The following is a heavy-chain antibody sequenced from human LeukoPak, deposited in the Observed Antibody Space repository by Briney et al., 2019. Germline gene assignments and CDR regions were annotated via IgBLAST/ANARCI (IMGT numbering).Heavy chain of an antibody. CDR1: GYTFTSYG. V-gene: IGHV1-18*01. CDR2: ISAYNGNT. D-gene: IGHD3-22*01. J-gene: IGHJ3*02. CDR3: ARRSLGTYYYDSSGPSDAFDI. Sequence: ASVKVSCKASGYTFTSYGISWVRQAPGQGLEWMGWISAYNGNTNYAQKLQGRVTMTTDTSTSTAYMELRSLRSDDTAVYYCARRSLGTYYYDSSGPSDAFDIWGQGTLVTVSS.